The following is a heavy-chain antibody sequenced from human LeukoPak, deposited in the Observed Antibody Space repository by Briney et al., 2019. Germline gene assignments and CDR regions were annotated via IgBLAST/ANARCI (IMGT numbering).Heavy chain of an antibody. CDR2: INPNSGGT. V-gene: IGHV1-2*02. J-gene: IGHJ4*02. CDR3: ARGDEEGSGDIFDY. CDR1: GYTFTGYY. D-gene: IGHD3-10*01. Sequence: ASVKVSCKASGYTFTGYYMHWVRQAPGQGLEWMGWINPNSGGTNYAQKFQGRVTMTRDTSISTAYMELSRLRSDDTAVYYCARGDEEGSGDIFDYWGQGTLVTVSS.